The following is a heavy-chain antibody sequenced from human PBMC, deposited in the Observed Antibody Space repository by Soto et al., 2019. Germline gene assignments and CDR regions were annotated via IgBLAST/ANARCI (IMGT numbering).Heavy chain of an antibody. Sequence: GGPLRLSCAAFGFTFSSYAMHWVRQAPGKGLEWVTVISYDGSNKYYADSVKGRFTISRDNSKNTLYLQMNSLRAEDTAVYYCARDPLWGTAMVLWYFDLWGRGTLVTVSS. CDR3: ARDPLWGTAMVLWYFDL. V-gene: IGHV3-30-3*01. CDR1: GFTFSSYA. D-gene: IGHD5-18*01. CDR2: ISYDGSNK. J-gene: IGHJ2*01.